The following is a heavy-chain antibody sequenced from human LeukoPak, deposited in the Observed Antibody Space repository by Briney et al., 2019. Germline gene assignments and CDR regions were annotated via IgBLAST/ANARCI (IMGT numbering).Heavy chain of an antibody. J-gene: IGHJ4*02. V-gene: IGHV3-7*01. Sequence: PGGSLRLSCAASGFQFSTSWMTWVRQAPGKGLEWVANIKPDGSAKNYVGFVQGRFTISRDNPGNSVYLQMRSLRADDTALYFCARDVAYNAFDYWGQGTLVTVSS. D-gene: IGHD1-14*01. CDR2: IKPDGSAK. CDR1: GFQFSTSW. CDR3: ARDVAYNAFDY.